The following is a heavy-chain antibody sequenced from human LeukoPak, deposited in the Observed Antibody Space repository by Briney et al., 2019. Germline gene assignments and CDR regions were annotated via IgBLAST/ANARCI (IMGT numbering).Heavy chain of an antibody. Sequence: PSETLSLTCTVSGVSISTYYWNWIRQPPGKGLEWIGYIYHSGSTNYNPSLQSRVTISVDTSKNQFSLNLNSVTAADTAVYYCARGGAARLHFQDWGQGTLVTVSS. CDR2: IYHSGST. CDR1: GVSISTYY. J-gene: IGHJ1*01. D-gene: IGHD6-6*01. CDR3: ARGGAARLHFQD. V-gene: IGHV4-59*01.